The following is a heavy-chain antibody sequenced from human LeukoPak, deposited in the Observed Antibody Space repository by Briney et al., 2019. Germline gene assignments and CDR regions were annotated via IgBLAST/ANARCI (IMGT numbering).Heavy chain of an antibody. V-gene: IGHV4-59*08. Sequence: PSETLSLTCTVSGGSISSYYWSWIRQPPGKGLEWIGYIYYSGSTNYNPSLKSRVTISVDTSKNQFSLKLSSVTAADTAVYYCARLENGVITTYWGQGTLVTVSS. CDR1: GGSISSYY. J-gene: IGHJ4*02. CDR3: ARLENGVITTY. CDR2: IYYSGST. D-gene: IGHD3-22*01.